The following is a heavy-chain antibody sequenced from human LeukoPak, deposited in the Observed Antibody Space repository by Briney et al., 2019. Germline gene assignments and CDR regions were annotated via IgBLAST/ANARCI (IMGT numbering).Heavy chain of an antibody. Sequence: ASVKVSCKASGYTFTDSYIHWVRQAPGQGLEWIGWINPNGGETIYAQKPQGSVTMTRDTSINTAYMELNRLRSDDTAVYFCARTRGHHATMAYFDYWGQGTLVTVSS. D-gene: IGHD3-10*01. CDR1: GYTFTDSY. V-gene: IGHV1-2*02. CDR2: INPNGGET. J-gene: IGHJ4*02. CDR3: ARTRGHHATMAYFDY.